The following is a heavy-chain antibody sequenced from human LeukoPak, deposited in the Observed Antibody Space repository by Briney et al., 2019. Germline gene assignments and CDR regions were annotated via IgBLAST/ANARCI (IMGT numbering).Heavy chain of an antibody. CDR1: GFTFSSYA. Sequence: GGSLRLSCAASGFTFSSYAMSWVRQAPGKGLEWVSAIRGSGGSTYYADSVQGRFTISRDNSKNTLYLQMNSLRAEDTAVYYCAKDDYSNYGFDPWGQGTLVTVSS. CDR3: AKDDYSNYGFDP. CDR2: IRGSGGST. D-gene: IGHD4-11*01. J-gene: IGHJ5*02. V-gene: IGHV3-23*01.